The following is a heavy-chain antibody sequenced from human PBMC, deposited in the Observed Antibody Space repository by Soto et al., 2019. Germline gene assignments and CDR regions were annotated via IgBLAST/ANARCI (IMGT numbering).Heavy chain of an antibody. J-gene: IGHJ4*02. CDR1: GFTFSNFA. CDR3: AKDHANWGSDY. D-gene: IGHD7-27*01. CDR2: ISGSGIST. Sequence: GGSLRLSCAASGFTFSNFAMSWVRQAPGKGLEWVSAISGSGISTFYADSVKGRFTISRDNSKNTLYLQMNSLRAEDTAVYYCAKDHANWGSDYWGQGTLVTVS. V-gene: IGHV3-23*01.